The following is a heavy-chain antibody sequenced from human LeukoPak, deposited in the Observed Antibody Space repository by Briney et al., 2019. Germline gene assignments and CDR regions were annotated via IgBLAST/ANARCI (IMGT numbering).Heavy chain of an antibody. CDR3: ARGGKQWRGGNYFDS. J-gene: IGHJ4*02. Sequence: GASVKVSCKASGYTFTDYALHWVRQAPGQRLEWMGWITTGRGETRYSQEFQRRITFTRDTSASTVYMDLSDLRSEDTAVYYWARGGKQWRGGNYFDSWGQGTLVAVSS. CDR2: ITTGRGET. D-gene: IGHD6-19*01. V-gene: IGHV1-3*03. CDR1: GYTFTDYA.